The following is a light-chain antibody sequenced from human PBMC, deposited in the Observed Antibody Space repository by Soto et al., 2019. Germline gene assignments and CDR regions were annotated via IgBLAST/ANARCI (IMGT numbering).Light chain of an antibody. Sequence: DIQMTQSPSTLSASVGDRVTITCRASQSISSWLAWYQQKPGKAPKLLIYKASSLESGVPSRFSGSGSGTESALTISSLQTDDFATYYCQQFNNYPWTCGQGTRVEIK. J-gene: IGKJ1*01. CDR3: QQFNNYPWT. V-gene: IGKV1-5*03. CDR2: KAS. CDR1: QSISSW.